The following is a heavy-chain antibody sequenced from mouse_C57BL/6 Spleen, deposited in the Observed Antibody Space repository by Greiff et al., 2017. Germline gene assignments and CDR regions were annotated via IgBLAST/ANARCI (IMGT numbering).Heavy chain of an antibody. CDR3: ARRGGLRLPAGYYAMDY. V-gene: IGHV2-2*01. J-gene: IGHJ4*01. CDR2: IWSGGST. D-gene: IGHD3-2*02. Sequence: QVQLQQSGPGLVQPSQSLSITCTVSGFSLNSYGVHWVRQSPGKGLEWLGVIWSGGSTDYNAAFISRLSISKDNYKSQVFFKMNSLQADDTAIYYCARRGGLRLPAGYYAMDYWGQGTSVTVSS. CDR1: GFSLNSYG.